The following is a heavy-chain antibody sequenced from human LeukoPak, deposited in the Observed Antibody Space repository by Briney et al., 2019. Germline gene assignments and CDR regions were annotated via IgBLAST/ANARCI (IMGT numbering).Heavy chain of an antibody. CDR2: IYTRAST. D-gene: IGHD1-26*01. V-gene: IGHV4-4*07. J-gene: IGHJ5*02. CDR3: ARDLGGSYPNWFDP. Sequence: GRIYTRASTTYNPSLKSPVTMSVDTSKNQFSLKLSSVTAADTAVYYCARDLGGSYPNWFDPWGQGTLVTVSS.